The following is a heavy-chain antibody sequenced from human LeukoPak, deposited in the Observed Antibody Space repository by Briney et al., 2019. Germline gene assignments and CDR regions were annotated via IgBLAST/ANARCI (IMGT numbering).Heavy chain of an antibody. CDR1: GYTFTGYY. D-gene: IGHD5-18*01. J-gene: IGHJ3*02. V-gene: IGHV1-2*02. CDR3: ARGGYSYGPGDAFDI. CDR2: INPNSGGT. Sequence: ASVKVSCKASGYTFTGYYMHWVRQAPGQGLEWMGWINPNSGGTNYAQKFQGRVTMTRDTSISTAYMELSRLRSDDTAVYYCARGGYSYGPGDAFDIWGQGTMVTVSS.